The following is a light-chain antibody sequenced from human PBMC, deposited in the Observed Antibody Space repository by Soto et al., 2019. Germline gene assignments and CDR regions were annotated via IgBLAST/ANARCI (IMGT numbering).Light chain of an antibody. Sequence: ETVLTQSPATLSVSPGERATFSCKASQSVTTNLAWYQQKPGQVPRLLIYGAFTRATGIPARFSGSGSGTAFTLSISSLQSEDFAIYHCQQYHSWPHTFGQGTKLEIK. V-gene: IGKV3-15*01. CDR1: QSVTTN. J-gene: IGKJ2*01. CDR3: QQYHSWPHT. CDR2: GAF.